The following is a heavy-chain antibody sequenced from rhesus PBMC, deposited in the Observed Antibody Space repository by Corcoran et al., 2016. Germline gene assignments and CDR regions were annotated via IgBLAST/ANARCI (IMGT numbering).Heavy chain of an antibody. Sequence: QLQLQESGPGLVQPSETLSLPCDVSGASILSHYWSWIRQPPGKGLEWIGRISGSGGSTDYNPSLKSRVTISTDTSKNQFSLKLSSVTAADTAVYYCARDLYYYSGSYYWGQGVLVTVSS. CDR3: ARDLYYYSGSYY. V-gene: IGHV4-173*01. CDR2: ISGSGGST. D-gene: IGHD3-16*01. CDR1: GASILSHY. J-gene: IGHJ4*01.